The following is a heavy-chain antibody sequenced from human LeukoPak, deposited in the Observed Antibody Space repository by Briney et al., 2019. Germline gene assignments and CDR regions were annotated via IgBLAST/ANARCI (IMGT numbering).Heavy chain of an antibody. CDR2: IYSGGST. D-gene: IGHD6-19*01. Sequence: PGGSLRPSCAASGFTVNSNYMNWVRQAPGKGLEWVSVIYSGGSTYYADSLKGRFTISRDNSKNTLYLQMNSLRAEDTAVYYCAKRNPYSSGWYPFDFWGQGTLVTVSS. V-gene: IGHV3-53*01. CDR3: AKRNPYSSGWYPFDF. CDR1: GFTVNSNY. J-gene: IGHJ4*02.